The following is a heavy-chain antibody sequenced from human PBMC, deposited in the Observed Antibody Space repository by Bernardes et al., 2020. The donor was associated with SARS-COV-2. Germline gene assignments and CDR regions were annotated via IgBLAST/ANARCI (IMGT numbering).Heavy chain of an antibody. CDR3: ARDLRWFDP. D-gene: IGHD3-16*01. Sequence: SVKVSCRTSGGTFSSQTASSYTVHWVRQAPGQGLEWMGGIIPSFGTANYAQKVQGSATITADKSTSTTYLELTSLRSEDTAVYYCARDLRWFDPWGQGTLVTVSS. J-gene: IGHJ5*02. V-gene: IGHV1-69*06. CDR2: IIPSFGTA. CDR1: GGTFSSQTASSYT.